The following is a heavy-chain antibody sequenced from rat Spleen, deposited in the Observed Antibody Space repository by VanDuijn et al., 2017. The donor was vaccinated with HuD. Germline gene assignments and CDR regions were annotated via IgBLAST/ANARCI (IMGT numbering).Heavy chain of an antibody. D-gene: IGHD1-11*01. V-gene: IGHV5-25*01. CDR1: GFTFSDYY. Sequence: EVQLVESDGGLVQPGRSLKLSCAASGFTFSDYYMAWVRQAPTKGLEWVASISTDGGNTYYRDSVKGRFTISRDNAKSTLYLQMDSLRSEDTATYYCARPTEGIAWFTYWGQGALVTVSS. J-gene: IGHJ3*01. CDR2: ISTDGGNT. CDR3: ARPTEGIAWFTY.